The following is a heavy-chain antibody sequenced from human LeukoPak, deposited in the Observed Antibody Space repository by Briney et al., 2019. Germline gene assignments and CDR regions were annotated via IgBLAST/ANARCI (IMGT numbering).Heavy chain of an antibody. J-gene: IGHJ4*02. CDR3: AKDIRVGGSYYDLFDY. V-gene: IGHV3-30*18. D-gene: IGHD1-26*01. Sequence: GGSLRLSCAASGFTFSSFGMHWVRQAPGQGLEWVVVISFDGSNQYYADSVEGRFTIYRDNSKNTLYLQMNSLRAEDTAVYYCAKDIRVGGSYYDLFDYWGQGTLVTVSS. CDR1: GFTFSSFG. CDR2: ISFDGSNQ.